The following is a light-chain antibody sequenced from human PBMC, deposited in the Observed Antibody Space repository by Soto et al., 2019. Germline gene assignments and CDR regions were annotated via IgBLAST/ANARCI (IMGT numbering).Light chain of an antibody. J-gene: IGKJ5*01. Sequence: EIVLTQSPATLSLSPGERPTLSCRSSQSVSNYLAWYQQKPGQAPRLLISDASNRATGIPVRFSGSGSGTDFTLTISSLEAEDSAVYYCQQRSNWPSITFGQGTRLEIK. CDR1: QSVSNY. V-gene: IGKV3-11*01. CDR3: QQRSNWPSIT. CDR2: DAS.